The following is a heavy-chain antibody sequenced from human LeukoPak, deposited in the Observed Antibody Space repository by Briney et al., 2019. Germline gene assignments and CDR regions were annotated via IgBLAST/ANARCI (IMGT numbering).Heavy chain of an antibody. CDR3: AREKSFLEWLSTGRRDGYYMDV. CDR1: GFTFSRSA. J-gene: IGHJ6*03. V-gene: IGHV3-30*04. Sequence: GGSLRLSCAASGFTFSRSAMHWVRQAPGKGLEWVAIISYDGGNKYYADSVKGRFTISRDNSKNTLYLQMNSLRAEDTAVYYCAREKSFLEWLSTGRRDGYYMDVWGKGTTVTVSS. D-gene: IGHD3-3*02. CDR2: ISYDGGNK.